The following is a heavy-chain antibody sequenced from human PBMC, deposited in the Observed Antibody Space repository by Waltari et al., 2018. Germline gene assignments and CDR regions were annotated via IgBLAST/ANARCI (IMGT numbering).Heavy chain of an antibody. J-gene: IGHJ4*02. CDR1: GFTFSNHW. CDR2: INPDGSQR. V-gene: IGHV3-7*01. CDR3: SRSLDD. Sequence: EVQLVESGGGLVQPGGSLRLSCAASGFTFSNHWMDWVRQAPGKGLEWVANINPDGSQRCFVDSVKGRVTISRDNAKNLLFLQINNLRAEDTGVYYCSRSLDDWGQGTLVTVSS.